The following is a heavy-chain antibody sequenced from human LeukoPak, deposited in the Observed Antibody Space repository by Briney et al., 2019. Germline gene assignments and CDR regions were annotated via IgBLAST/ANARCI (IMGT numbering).Heavy chain of an antibody. CDR3: ARGAPNADIVVVPAAIMDV. V-gene: IGHV1-2*02. D-gene: IGHD2-2*01. CDR2: INPNSGGT. Sequence: GASVKVSCKASGYTFTGYYMHWVRQAPGQGLEWMGWINPNSGGTNYAQKFQGRVTMTRDTSISTAYMELSRLRSDDTAVYYRARGAPNADIVVVPAAIMDVWGKGTTVTVSS. J-gene: IGHJ6*03. CDR1: GYTFTGYY.